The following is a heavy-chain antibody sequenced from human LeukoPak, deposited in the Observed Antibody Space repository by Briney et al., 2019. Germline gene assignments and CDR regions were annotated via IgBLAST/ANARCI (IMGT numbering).Heavy chain of an antibody. Sequence: GGSLRLSCAASGFTFSTYSMNWVRQAPGKGLEWVSYITGSSSTIYYADSVKGRFTISRDNAKNSLYLQMNSLRAEDTAVYYCARSTAHFDYWGQGTLVSVSS. J-gene: IGHJ4*02. D-gene: IGHD4-11*01. V-gene: IGHV3-48*01. CDR2: ITGSSSTI. CDR1: GFTFSTYS. CDR3: ARSTAHFDY.